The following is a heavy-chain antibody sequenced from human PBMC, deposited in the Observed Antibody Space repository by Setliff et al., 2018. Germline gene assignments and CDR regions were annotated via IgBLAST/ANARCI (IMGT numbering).Heavy chain of an antibody. J-gene: IGHJ4*02. V-gene: IGHV4-4*07. CDR3: ARERQGGFLERSPFDS. Sequence: SETLSLTCTVSGGFIYDHYWTWIRQPAGKGLQWIGRVYSDGETDYSPSLKSRVTISVDKSNNQFSLNLKSMTAADTALYFCARERQGGFLERSPFDSWGQGILVTVSS. CDR1: GGFIYDHY. D-gene: IGHD3-3*01. CDR2: VYSDGET.